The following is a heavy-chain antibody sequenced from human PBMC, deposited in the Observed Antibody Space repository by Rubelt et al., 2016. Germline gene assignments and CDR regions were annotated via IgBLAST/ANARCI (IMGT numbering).Heavy chain of an antibody. CDR2: INHSGST. Sequence: QVQLQQWGAGLLKPSETLSLTCAVYGGSFSGYYWSWIRQPPGKGLEWIGEINHSGSTNYNPSLTSGVTISADTSKNHLYLKLSSVTAADTAVYDCARENWNRYYFDYWGQGTLVTVSS. V-gene: IGHV4-34*02. J-gene: IGHJ4*02. CDR3: ARENWNRYYFDY. CDR1: GGSFSGYY. D-gene: IGHD1/OR15-1a*01.